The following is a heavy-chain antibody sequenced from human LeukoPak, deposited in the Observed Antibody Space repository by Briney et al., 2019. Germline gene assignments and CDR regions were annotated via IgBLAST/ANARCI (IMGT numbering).Heavy chain of an antibody. CDR2: IYYSGST. D-gene: IGHD3-9*01. V-gene: IGHV4-39*07. CDR3: ASLRYFDWFFDY. CDR1: GGSISSSSCY. J-gene: IGHJ4*02. Sequence: SETLSLTCTVSGGSISSSSCYWGWIRQPPGKGLEWIGSIYYSGSTYYNPSLKSRVTISVDTSKNQFSLKLSSVTAADTAVYYCASLRYFDWFFDYWGQGTLVTVSS.